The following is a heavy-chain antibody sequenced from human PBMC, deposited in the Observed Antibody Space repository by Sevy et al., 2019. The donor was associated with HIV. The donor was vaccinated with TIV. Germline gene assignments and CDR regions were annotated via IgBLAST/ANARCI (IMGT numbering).Heavy chain of an antibody. CDR3: ARLTYCSSTSCYPMIDY. J-gene: IGHJ4*02. CDR2: ISSSSSTI. CDR1: GFTFSSYS. Sequence: GGSLRLSCAASGFTFSSYSMNWVRQAPGKGLEWVSYISSSSSTIYYADSVKGRFTISRDNAKNSLYLQMNSLRAEDTAVYYCARLTYCSSTSCYPMIDYWGQRTLVTVSS. D-gene: IGHD2-2*01. V-gene: IGHV3-48*01.